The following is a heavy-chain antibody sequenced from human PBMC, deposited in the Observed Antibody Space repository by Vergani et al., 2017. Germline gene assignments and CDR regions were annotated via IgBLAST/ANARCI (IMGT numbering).Heavy chain of an antibody. CDR1: GYSFIMYW. J-gene: IGHJ6*02. D-gene: IGHD6-25*01. CDR2: IYPGDSET. V-gene: IGHV5-51*01. CDR3: ARFSGSVDDYYGMDV. Sequence: EVQLVQSGAAVKKPGESLKISCKGSGYSFIMYWIGWVRQMPGKGLEWMGIIYPGDSETRYSPSFQGQVTISVDKSISAAYLQWSSLKASDTAMYYCARFSGSVDDYYGMDVWGQGTTVTVSS.